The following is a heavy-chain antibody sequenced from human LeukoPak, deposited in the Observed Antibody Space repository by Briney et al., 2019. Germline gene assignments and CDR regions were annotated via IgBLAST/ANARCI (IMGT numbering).Heavy chain of an antibody. J-gene: IGHJ4*02. D-gene: IGHD3-3*01. V-gene: IGHV3-7*03. CDR1: GFTFGKYW. Sequence: GGSLGLSCVASGFTFGKYWMRWVRPAPGKGLGWVANLKLDGSEKNYVDSVKGRFTISRDNTKNSLYLQMNSLRAEDTAVFYCARDQYDTWSRRGNFDSWGQGTLVTVSS. CDR3: ARDQYDTWSRRGNFDS. CDR2: LKLDGSEK.